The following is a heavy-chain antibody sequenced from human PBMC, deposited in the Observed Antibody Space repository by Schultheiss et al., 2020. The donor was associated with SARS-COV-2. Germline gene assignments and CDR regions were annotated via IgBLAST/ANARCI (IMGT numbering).Heavy chain of an antibody. CDR2: IYYSGST. CDR1: GGSFNDYY. V-gene: IGHV4-34*01. D-gene: IGHD3-9*01. Sequence: SETLSLTCAVYGGSFNDYYWSWIRQPPGKGLEWIGSIYYSGSTYYNPSLKSRVTISVDTSKNQFSLKLSSVTAADTAVYYCARGDYDILTGYYPPTYYYYYYMDVWGKGTTVTVSS. CDR3: ARGDYDILTGYYPPTYYYYYYMDV. J-gene: IGHJ6*03.